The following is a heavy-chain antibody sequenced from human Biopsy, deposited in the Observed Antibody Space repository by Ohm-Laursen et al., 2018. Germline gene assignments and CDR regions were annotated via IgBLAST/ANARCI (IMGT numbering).Heavy chain of an antibody. CDR1: GFTFSASA. Sequence: SLRLSCAASGFTFSASAVHWVRQASGKGLEWVGRIRSKAKSYATAYAASVKGRFTISRVDSKNTSLLQMNSLKTEGAAVYYCTLEGGEFDTWGQETLFTVSS. CDR2: IRSKAKSYAT. V-gene: IGHV3-73*01. D-gene: IGHD3-16*01. J-gene: IGHJ5*02. CDR3: TLEGGEFDT.